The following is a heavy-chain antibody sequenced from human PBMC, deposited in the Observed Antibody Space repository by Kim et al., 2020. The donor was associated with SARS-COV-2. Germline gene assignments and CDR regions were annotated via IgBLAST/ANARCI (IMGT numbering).Heavy chain of an antibody. CDR2: TYYRSKWYN. J-gene: IGHJ4*02. Sequence: SQTLSLTCAISGDSVSSNSAAWNWIRQSPSRGLEWLGRTYYRSKWYNDYAVSVKSRITINPDTSKNQFSLQLNSVTPEDTAVYYCARDAPSIVGAAYYFDYWGQGTLVTVSS. D-gene: IGHD1-26*01. CDR3: ARDAPSIVGAAYYFDY. CDR1: GDSVSSNSAA. V-gene: IGHV6-1*01.